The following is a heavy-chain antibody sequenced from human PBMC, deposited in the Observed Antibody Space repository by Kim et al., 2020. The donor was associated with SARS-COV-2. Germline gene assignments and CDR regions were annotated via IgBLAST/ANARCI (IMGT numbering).Heavy chain of an antibody. CDR2: ISSNGGST. J-gene: IGHJ2*01. Sequence: GGSLRLSCSASGFTFSSYAMHWVRQAPGEGLEYVSTISSNGGSTYYADSVKGRFTISRDNSKNTLYLQMSSLRAEDTAVYYCVKGGEDRLWYFDLWGRGTLVTVSS. D-gene: IGHD3-16*01. CDR3: VKGGEDRLWYFDL. V-gene: IGHV3-64D*06. CDR1: GFTFSSYA.